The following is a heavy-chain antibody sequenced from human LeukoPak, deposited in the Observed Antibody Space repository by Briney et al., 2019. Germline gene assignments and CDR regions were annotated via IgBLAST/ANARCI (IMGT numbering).Heavy chain of an antibody. V-gene: IGHV4-59*12. D-gene: IGHD3-22*01. CDR2: IYYSGST. CDR1: GGSISSYY. J-gene: IGHJ4*02. Sequence: SETLFLTCTVSGGSISSYYWSWIRQPPGKGLEWIGSIYYSGSTYYNPSLKSRVTISVDTSKNQFSLKLSSVTAADTAVYYCARANYCDSSGLRYWGQGTLVTVSS. CDR3: ARANYCDSSGLRY.